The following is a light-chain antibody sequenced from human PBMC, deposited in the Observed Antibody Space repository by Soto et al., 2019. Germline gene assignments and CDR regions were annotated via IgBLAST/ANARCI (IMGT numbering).Light chain of an antibody. CDR1: SSNIGSSH. V-gene: IGLV1-47*01. Sequence: QSVLTQPPSASGTPGQGVTISCSGSSSNIGSSHVYWYHQLPGTAPKLLIYRNNQRPSGVPDRFSGSKAGASASLAISGLRSDDEAYYYCAAWDDSLSGVVVGGGTQLTVL. J-gene: IGLJ2*01. CDR3: AAWDDSLSGVV. CDR2: RNN.